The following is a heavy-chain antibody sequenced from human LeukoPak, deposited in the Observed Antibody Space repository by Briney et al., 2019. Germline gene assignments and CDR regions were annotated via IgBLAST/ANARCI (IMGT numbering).Heavy chain of an antibody. V-gene: IGHV3-21*01. D-gene: IGHD3-22*01. CDR2: ISSITTYK. J-gene: IGHJ4*02. CDR1: GFTFSSYS. Sequence: GGSLRLSCAVSGFTFSSYSMNWVRQAPGKGLEWVSSISSITTYKHYADSVKGRFTISRDNARNSLYLQMNSLRAEDTAIYYCARDSYYYDSSADYWGQGTLVTVSS. CDR3: ARDSYYYDSSADY.